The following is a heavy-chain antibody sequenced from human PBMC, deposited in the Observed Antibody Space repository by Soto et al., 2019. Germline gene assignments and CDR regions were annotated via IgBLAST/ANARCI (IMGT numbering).Heavy chain of an antibody. CDR1: GYTFPSFA. CDR2: INAGNGNT. CDR3: ARDRDILTGYYVAHAFDI. Sequence: VKVSCKASGYTFPSFAMHWLRQAPVQRLAWIGWINAGNGNTKYSQKFQGRDTIPRDSSASTAYMELSSLRSEDTAVYYCARDRDILTGYYVAHAFDIWGQGTMVTGSS. J-gene: IGHJ3*02. V-gene: IGHV1-3*01. D-gene: IGHD3-9*01.